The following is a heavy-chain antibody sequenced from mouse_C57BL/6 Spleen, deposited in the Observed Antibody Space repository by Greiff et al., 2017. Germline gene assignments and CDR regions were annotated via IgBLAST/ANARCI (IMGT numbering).Heavy chain of an antibody. CDR2: IDPSDSYT. CDR1: GYTFTSYW. J-gene: IGHJ4*01. D-gene: IGHD2-4*01. Sequence: VQLQQPGAELVMPGASVKLSCKASGYTFTSYWMHWVKQRPGQGLEWIGEIDPSDSYTNYNQKVTSKSTLTVDKSSSTAYMQLRSLTSEDSAVYYCARKDYDRAMDYWGQGTSVTVSS. CDR3: ARKDYDRAMDY. V-gene: IGHV1-69*01.